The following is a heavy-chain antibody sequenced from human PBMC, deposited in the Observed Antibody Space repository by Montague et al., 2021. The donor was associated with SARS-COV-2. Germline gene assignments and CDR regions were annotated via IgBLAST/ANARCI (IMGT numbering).Heavy chain of an antibody. CDR2: IYYSGGT. D-gene: IGHD3-22*01. CDR1: GGSISSGGYY. V-gene: IGHV4-31*03. J-gene: IGHJ3*02. CDR3: ARVQGITMIVVVIGAFDI. Sequence: TLSLTCTVSGGSISSGGYYWSWIRQHPGKGLEWTGYIYYSGGTYYNPSLKSRVTISVDTSKNQFSLKLSSVTAADTAVYYCARVQGITMIVVVIGAFDIWGQGTMVTVSS.